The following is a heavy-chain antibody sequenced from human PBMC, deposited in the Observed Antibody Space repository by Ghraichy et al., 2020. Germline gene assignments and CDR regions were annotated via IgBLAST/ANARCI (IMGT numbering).Heavy chain of an antibody. CDR1: GFTFSSYA. Sequence: GGSLRLSCAASGFTFSSYAMSWVRQAPGKGLEWVSAISGSGGSTYYADSVKGRFTISRDNSKNTLYLQMNSLRAEDTAVYYCAKPYYYGSGSYPLSDWDYWGQGTLVTVSS. CDR3: AKPYYYGSGSYPLSDWDY. CDR2: ISGSGGST. D-gene: IGHD3-10*01. J-gene: IGHJ4*02. V-gene: IGHV3-23*01.